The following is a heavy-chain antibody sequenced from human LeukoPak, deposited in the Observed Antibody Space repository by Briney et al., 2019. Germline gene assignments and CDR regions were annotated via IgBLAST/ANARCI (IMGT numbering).Heavy chain of an antibody. Sequence: SSETLSLTCTVSGASISSNTYFWGWFRQPPGKGLEWIGNIDYSGTTHYNSSLKSRVTISVDTPKNQFSLKLTDVSAADTAVYHCARVGRTTKKFDPWGQGTLVTVSS. CDR1: GASISSNTYF. V-gene: IGHV4-39*01. CDR3: ARVGRTTKKFDP. CDR2: IDYSGTT. D-gene: IGHD1-26*01. J-gene: IGHJ5*02.